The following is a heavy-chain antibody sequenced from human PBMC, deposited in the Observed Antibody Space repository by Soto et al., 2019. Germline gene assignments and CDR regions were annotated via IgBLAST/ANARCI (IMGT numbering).Heavy chain of an antibody. J-gene: IGHJ6*02. CDR3: ARADRTLVTSYSLDV. CDR2: INHSGTI. D-gene: IGHD2-21*02. CDR1: GGSFSGYY. Sequence: PSETLSLTCAVYGGSFSGYYWTWIRQPPGKGLEWIGEINHSGTIIFNPSLKSRLTISLDTSKKHFSLKLSSVTDADTAAYYCARADRTLVTSYSLDVWGQGTTVTVSS. V-gene: IGHV4-34*01.